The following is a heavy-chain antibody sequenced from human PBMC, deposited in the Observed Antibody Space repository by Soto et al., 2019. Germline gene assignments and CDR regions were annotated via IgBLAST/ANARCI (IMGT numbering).Heavy chain of an antibody. CDR3: ARRNYGEEGYFFDF. Sequence: QVQLRESGPGLVRPSETLSLTCTVSGGSITGYYWSWIRQPPGKGLEGIGYIYDSGTTTYNAALKTRVTISADTSKNQFSLNLRSVTAADTAVYYCARRNYGEEGYFFDFWGQGLLVTVSS. CDR1: GGSITGYY. J-gene: IGHJ4*02. CDR2: IYDSGTT. V-gene: IGHV4-59*08. D-gene: IGHD4-17*01.